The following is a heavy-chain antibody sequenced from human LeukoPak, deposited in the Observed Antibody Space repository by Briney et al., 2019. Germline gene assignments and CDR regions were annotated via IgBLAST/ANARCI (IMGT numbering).Heavy chain of an antibody. D-gene: IGHD3-10*01. CDR2: ISGSGGST. Sequence: GGSLRLSCAASGFTFSSYAMSWVRQAPGKGLEWVSAISGSGGSTYYADSVKGRFTISRDNAKNSLYLQMNSLRAEDTAVYYCARDSVMVQGVRYYYYMDVWGKGTTVTVSS. J-gene: IGHJ6*03. CDR1: GFTFSSYA. V-gene: IGHV3-23*01. CDR3: ARDSVMVQGVRYYYYMDV.